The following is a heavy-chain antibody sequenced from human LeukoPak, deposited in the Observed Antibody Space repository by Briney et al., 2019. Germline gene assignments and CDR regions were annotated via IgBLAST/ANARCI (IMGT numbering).Heavy chain of an antibody. CDR2: IYDSGST. Sequence: SETLSLTCTVSGASISSYFWSWIRQPPGKGLEWIGYIYDSGSTNYNPSLTSRVTISVDTSKNHFSLKLSSVTAADTARYYCARQMYLGGMDVWGQGTTVTVSS. CDR1: GASISSYF. CDR3: ARQMYLGGMDV. D-gene: IGHD2-8*01. V-gene: IGHV4-59*08. J-gene: IGHJ6*02.